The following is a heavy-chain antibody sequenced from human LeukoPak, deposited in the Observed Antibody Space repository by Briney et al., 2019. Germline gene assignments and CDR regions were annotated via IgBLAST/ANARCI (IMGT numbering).Heavy chain of an antibody. CDR1: GFSLDDYA. CDR3: AKGGLVFGMDV. J-gene: IGHJ6*02. V-gene: IGHV3-43*02. Sequence: GGSLRLSCAASGFSLDDYAMHWVRQVPGKGLQWVSLISGDGGTTYYSDSVKGRFTISRDNGKNALYLQMNSLRIEDTALYYCAKGGLVFGMDVWGQGTTVTVS. D-gene: IGHD3/OR15-3a*01. CDR2: ISGDGGTT.